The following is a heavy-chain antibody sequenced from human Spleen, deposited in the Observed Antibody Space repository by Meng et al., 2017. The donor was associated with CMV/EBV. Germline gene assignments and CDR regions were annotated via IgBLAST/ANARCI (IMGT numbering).Heavy chain of an antibody. CDR3: ARSLAGFFDY. CDR1: GGSISNYN. D-gene: IGHD6-19*01. Sequence: GSLRLSCTVSGGSISNYNWSWIRQPPGKGLEWIGYIYNTGGTNYNPSLKSRVTLSIATSKNQFSLKLSSVTAADTAVYYCARSLAGFFDYWGQGTLVTVSS. CDR2: IYNTGGT. J-gene: IGHJ4*02. V-gene: IGHV4-59*01.